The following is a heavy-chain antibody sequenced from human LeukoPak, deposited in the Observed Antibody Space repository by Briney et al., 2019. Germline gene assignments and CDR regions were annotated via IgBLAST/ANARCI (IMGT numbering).Heavy chain of an antibody. Sequence: PSETLSLTCTVSGDSITNNHWRWLRHPPGKGLEWIGHISYTGITNYTPSLKTRLTISLDTSKTHFSLPLTSLTAADTALYYCARHVFSDGSPFDSWGQGSLVTVSS. J-gene: IGHJ4*02. CDR3: ARHVFSDGSPFDS. D-gene: IGHD3-10*01. CDR1: GDSITNNH. CDR2: ISYTGIT. V-gene: IGHV4-59*08.